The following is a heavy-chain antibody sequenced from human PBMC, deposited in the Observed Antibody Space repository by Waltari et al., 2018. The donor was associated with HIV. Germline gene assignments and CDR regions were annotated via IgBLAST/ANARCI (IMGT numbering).Heavy chain of an antibody. CDR3: ATPAAKGTWFAS. J-gene: IGHJ5*01. Sequence: QVRLVQSGDEVRKSGPSVKISCEAFGVTSNTFTPNWVRQAPGEGLEWVGILEWRGRSLPILGAPAYSQRLRGRVTLSADTATNTAFLQLSSLRSDDTAVYYCATPAAKGTWFASWGKGSQIIVSS. V-gene: IGHV1-69*08. D-gene: IGHD3-10*01. CDR2: SLPILGAP. CDR1: GVTSNTFT.